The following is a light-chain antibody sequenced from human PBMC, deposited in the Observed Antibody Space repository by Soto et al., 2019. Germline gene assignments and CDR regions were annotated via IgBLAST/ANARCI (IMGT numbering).Light chain of an antibody. Sequence: QRVLTQPASVSGSPGQSITISCTGTSSDVGGYNYVSWYQQHPGKAPKLMIYDVSNRPSGVSNRFSGSKSGNTASLTISGLQAEDEADYYCSSYTSSSTPVVLGGGTKLTVL. CDR3: SSYTSSSTPVV. V-gene: IGLV2-14*01. J-gene: IGLJ2*01. CDR2: DVS. CDR1: SSDVGGYNY.